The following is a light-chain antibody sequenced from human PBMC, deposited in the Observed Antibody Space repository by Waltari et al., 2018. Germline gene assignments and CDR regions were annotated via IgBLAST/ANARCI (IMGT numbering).Light chain of an antibody. Sequence: EIVMTQSPATLSVSPGERGTLACRASQSVGSSLAWYQQKPGQAPRILIYGAYIRATGIPARFSGSGSGTEFTLTINNLRSEDFAVYYCQQYKDWPPLTFGGGTKVDIK. J-gene: IGKJ4*01. V-gene: IGKV3-15*01. CDR1: QSVGSS. CDR2: GAY. CDR3: QQYKDWPPLT.